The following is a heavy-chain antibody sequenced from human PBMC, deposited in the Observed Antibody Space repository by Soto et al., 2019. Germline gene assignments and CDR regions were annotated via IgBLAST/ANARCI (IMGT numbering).Heavy chain of an antibody. CDR2: IWYDGSNK. CDR1: GFTFSSYG. CDR3: AKALGRIHDGAFDI. V-gene: IGHV3-33*06. Sequence: QVQLVESGGGVVQPGRSLRLSCAASGFTFSSYGMHWVRQAPGKGLEWVAVIWYDGSNKYYADSVKGRFPNSRDNSKNPLYLQMSSLRAEGTAVYYCAKALGRIHDGAFDIWGQGTMVTASS. J-gene: IGHJ3*02.